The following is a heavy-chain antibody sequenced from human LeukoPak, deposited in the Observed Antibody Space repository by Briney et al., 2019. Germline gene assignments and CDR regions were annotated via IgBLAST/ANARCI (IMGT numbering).Heavy chain of an antibody. Sequence: ASVKVSCKASGYTFTSHGISWVRQAPGQGLEWMGWISTYNGNTNYAQKLQGRVSMTTDTSTSTAYMDLRSLRAEDTALYYCAKDKASQGRYDAFDIWGQGTMVTVSS. V-gene: IGHV1-18*01. CDR1: GYTFTSHG. CDR2: ISTYNGNT. D-gene: IGHD3-16*02. CDR3: AKDKASQGRYDAFDI. J-gene: IGHJ3*02.